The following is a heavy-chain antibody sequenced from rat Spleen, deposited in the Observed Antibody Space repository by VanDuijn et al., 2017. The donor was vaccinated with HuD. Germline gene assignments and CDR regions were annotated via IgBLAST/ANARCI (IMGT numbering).Heavy chain of an antibody. CDR2: ISTGGDT. V-gene: IGHV5-27*01. Sequence: EVQLVESGGGLVQPGXXLKLSCXXXGXXXSNXXXAWFRQAPTKGLEGVAYISTGGDTNHRDSMKGRFTISRDNAKSTLYLQMDSLRSEDTATYSCTTGVYPGNFDYWGQGVMVTVSS. J-gene: IGHJ2*01. CDR3: TTGVYPGNFDY. CDR1: GXXXSNXX. D-gene: IGHD1-4*01.